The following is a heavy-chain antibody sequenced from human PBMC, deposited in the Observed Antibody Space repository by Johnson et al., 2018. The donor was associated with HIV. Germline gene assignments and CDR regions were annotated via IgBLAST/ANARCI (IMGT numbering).Heavy chain of an antibody. D-gene: IGHD1-26*01. CDR3: ARVSGELDDAFDI. V-gene: IGHV3-9*01. CDR1: GFTFDDYA. Sequence: EVQLVESGGGLVQPGRSLRLSCAASGFTFDDYAMYWVRQAPGKGLEWVSGISWNSGNIVYADSVKGRFTISRDNAKNSLYLQMNTLRAGDTAVYYCARVSGELDDAFDIWGQGTMVTVSS. J-gene: IGHJ3*02. CDR2: ISWNSGNI.